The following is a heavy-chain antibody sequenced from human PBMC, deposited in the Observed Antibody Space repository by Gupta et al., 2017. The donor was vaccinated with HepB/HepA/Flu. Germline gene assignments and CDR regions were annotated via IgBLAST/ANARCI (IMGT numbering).Heavy chain of an antibody. D-gene: IGHD1-26*01. CDR2: INPNRGGT. J-gene: IGHJ5*02. CDR3: ARCDGSYSWFDP. V-gene: IGHV1-2*02. CDR1: GYTFTGYY. Sequence: QVQLVQSGAEVKKPGASVKVSCQASGYTFTGYYMHWVRQAPGQGLEWMGWINPNRGGTNYAQKFQGRVTMTRDTSISTAYMELSRLRSDDTAVYYCARCDGSYSWFDPWGQGTLVTVSS.